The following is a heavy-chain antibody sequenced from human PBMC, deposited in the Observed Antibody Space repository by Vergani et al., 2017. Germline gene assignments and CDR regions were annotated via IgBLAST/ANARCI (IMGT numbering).Heavy chain of an antibody. CDR1: GFTFDDYG. Sequence: VQLVESGGGVVQPGRSLRLSCAASGFTFDDYGMSWVRQAPGKGLEWVSGINWNGGSTGYADSVKGRFTISRDNAKNSLYLQMNSLRAEDTAVYYCAREPIDLYDILTGYYPEGGMDVWGQGTTVTVSS. J-gene: IGHJ6*02. V-gene: IGHV3-20*04. CDR3: AREPIDLYDILTGYYPEGGMDV. CDR2: INWNGGST. D-gene: IGHD3-9*01.